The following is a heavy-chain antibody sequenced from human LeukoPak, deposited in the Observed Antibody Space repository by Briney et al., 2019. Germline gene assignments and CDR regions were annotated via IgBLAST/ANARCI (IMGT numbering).Heavy chain of an antibody. CDR1: GFTFSDYY. V-gene: IGHV3-11*05. Sequence: GGSLRLSCGASGFTFSDYYMSWIRQAPGKGLEWASYISSSSSYTNYADSVKGRFTISRDNAKNSLYLQMNSLRAEDTAVYYCARVWGSGGDYFDYWGQGTLVTVSS. J-gene: IGHJ4*02. CDR2: ISSSSSYT. D-gene: IGHD2-15*01. CDR3: ARVWGSGGDYFDY.